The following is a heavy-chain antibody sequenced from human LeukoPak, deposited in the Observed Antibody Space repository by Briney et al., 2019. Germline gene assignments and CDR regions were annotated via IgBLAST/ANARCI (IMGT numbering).Heavy chain of an antibody. CDR1: GFTFSSYA. D-gene: IGHD3-10*01. CDR3: AKLPTITMVRGQQNYGMDV. Sequence: GGSRRLSCAAAGFTFSSYAMSWVRQAPGKGLEWVSAISGSGGSTYYADSVKGRFTISRDNSKNTLYLQMNSLRAEDTALYYCAKLPTITMVRGQQNYGMDVWGQGTTVTVSS. V-gene: IGHV3-23*01. J-gene: IGHJ6*02. CDR2: ISGSGGST.